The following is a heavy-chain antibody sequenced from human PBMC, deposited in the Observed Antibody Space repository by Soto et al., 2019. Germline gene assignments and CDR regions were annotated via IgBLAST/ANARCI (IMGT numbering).Heavy chain of an antibody. CDR1: GDSISSGDYY. D-gene: IGHD5-18*01. V-gene: IGHV4-30-4*01. CDR3: ARDSGYSYGLLDY. CDR2: IYYSGNT. J-gene: IGHJ4*02. Sequence: PSETLSLTCTVSGDSISSGDYYWSWIRQPPGKGLEWIGCIYYSGNTYYNPSLKRRFSISVDTSKNSLYLQMNSLRAEDTAVYYCARDSGYSYGLLDYWGQGTLVTVSS.